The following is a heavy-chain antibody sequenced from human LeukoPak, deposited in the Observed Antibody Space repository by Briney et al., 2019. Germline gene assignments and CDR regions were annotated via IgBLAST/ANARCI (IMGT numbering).Heavy chain of an antibody. Sequence: PSETLSLTCTVSGGSISSYYWSWIRQPPGKGPEWIGYIYYSGSTNYNPSLKSRVTISVGTSKNQFSLKLSSVTAADTAVYYCARWVSSGWGGGLDYWGQGTLVTASS. CDR3: ARWVSSGWGGGLDY. CDR1: GGSISSYY. D-gene: IGHD6-19*01. V-gene: IGHV4-59*01. J-gene: IGHJ4*02. CDR2: IYYSGST.